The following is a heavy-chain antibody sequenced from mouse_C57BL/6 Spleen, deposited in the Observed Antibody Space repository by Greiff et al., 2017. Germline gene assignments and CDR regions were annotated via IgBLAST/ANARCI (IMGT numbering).Heavy chain of an antibody. V-gene: IGHV3-6*01. CDR3: ARRGIWFAY. Sequence: EVKLVESGPGLVKPSQSLSLTCSVTGYSITSGYYWNWIRQFPGNKLEWMGYISYDGSNNYNPSLKNRISITRDTSKNQFFLKLNSVTTEDTATYYCARRGIWFAYWGQGTLVTVSA. J-gene: IGHJ3*01. CDR1: GYSITSGYY. CDR2: ISYDGSN.